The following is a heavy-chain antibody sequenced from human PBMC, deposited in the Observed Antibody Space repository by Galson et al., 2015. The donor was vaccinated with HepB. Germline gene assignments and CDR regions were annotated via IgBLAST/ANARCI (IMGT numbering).Heavy chain of an antibody. D-gene: IGHD1-1*01. CDR3: ARGDEGYSGLGPAY. CDR1: GFTFRDYS. V-gene: IGHV3-21*01. J-gene: IGHJ4*02. Sequence: SLRLSCAASGFTFRDYSINWVRQAPGKGLEWVSYISAGSRYMYYADSVRGRFTISRDNSKNTVYFQMNSLRAEDAGVYYCARGDEGYSGLGPAYWGQGTLVTVSS. CDR2: ISAGSRYM.